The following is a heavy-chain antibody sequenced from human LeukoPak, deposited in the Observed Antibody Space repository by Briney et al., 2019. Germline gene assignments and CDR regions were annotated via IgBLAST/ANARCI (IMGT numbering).Heavy chain of an antibody. Sequence: GGSLRLSCAASGFTFSNAWMSWVRQAPGKGLEWVGRIKSKTDGGTTDYAAPVKGRFTISRDDSKNTLYLKMNSLKTRDTAVYYCTTAIITMVRGVIHFDYWGQGTLVTVSS. D-gene: IGHD3-10*01. CDR3: TTAIITMVRGVIHFDY. V-gene: IGHV3-15*01. J-gene: IGHJ4*02. CDR2: IKSKTDGGTT. CDR1: GFTFSNAW.